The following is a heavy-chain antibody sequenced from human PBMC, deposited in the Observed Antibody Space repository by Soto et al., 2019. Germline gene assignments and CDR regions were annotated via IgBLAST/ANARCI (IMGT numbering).Heavy chain of an antibody. Sequence: EVQLVESGGGLVQPGESLRLSCAASGFTFSNYWMHWVRQAPGKGLVWVSRIESDGSRITYADFVKGRFTISRDNAKNTVFLRMNSLTAGVTAVYYRVRTSLVVEFATRLDFWGQGTLVTVSS. CDR2: IESDGSRI. D-gene: IGHD2-8*02. J-gene: IGHJ4*02. CDR3: VRTSLVVEFATRLDF. CDR1: GFTFSNYW. V-gene: IGHV3-74*02.